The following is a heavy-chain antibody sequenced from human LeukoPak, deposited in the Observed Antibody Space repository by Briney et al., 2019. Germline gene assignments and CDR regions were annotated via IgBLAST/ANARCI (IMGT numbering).Heavy chain of an antibody. CDR2: IYHSGST. D-gene: IGHD3-9*01. CDR1: GVSISSGGYY. Sequence: SETLSLTCTVSGVSISSGGYYWSWIRQPPGKGLEWIGYIYHSGSTSYTPSLKSRVTMSVDTSKNQFSLKLSSVTAADTAVYYCARPVWNYDILTGYYGGEGWFDPWGQGTLVTVSS. CDR3: ARPVWNYDILTGYYGGEGWFDP. V-gene: IGHV4-30-2*01. J-gene: IGHJ5*02.